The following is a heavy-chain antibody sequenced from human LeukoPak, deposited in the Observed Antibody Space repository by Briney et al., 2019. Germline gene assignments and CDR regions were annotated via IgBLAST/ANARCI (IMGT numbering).Heavy chain of an antibody. J-gene: IGHJ6*04. CDR3: VRSPNYYDYGMDV. Sequence: SETLSLTCTVSGGSVSSGSYYWGWIRQPPGKGLEWIVYIYYSGSTNYNPSLNSRVTISVDTSKNQFSLKLSSVTAADTAVYYCVRSPNYYDYGMDVWGKGTTVTVSS. V-gene: IGHV4-61*01. CDR1: GGSVSSGSYY. CDR2: IYYSGST.